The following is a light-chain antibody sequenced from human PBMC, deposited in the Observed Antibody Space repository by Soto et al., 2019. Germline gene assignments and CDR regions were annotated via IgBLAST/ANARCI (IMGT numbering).Light chain of an antibody. J-gene: IGLJ3*02. V-gene: IGLV1-44*01. CDR3: ATWDDTLSGRV. CDR2: SDN. CDR1: SSNIGSNS. Sequence: VLTQPPSASGTPGQRVTISCSGSSSNIGSNSVNWYHQVAGTAPKLLIHSDNQRPSGVPDRFSGSKSGTSASLAISGLQSGDEADYYCATWDDTLSGRVFGGGTKVTVL.